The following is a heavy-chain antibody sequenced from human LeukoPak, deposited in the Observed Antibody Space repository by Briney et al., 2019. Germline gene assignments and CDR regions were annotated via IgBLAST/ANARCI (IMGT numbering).Heavy chain of an antibody. Sequence: PGGPLRLSCAASGFTFSSYAMSWVRQAPGKGLEWVSAISGSGGSTYYADSVKGRFTISRDNSKNTLYLQMNSLRAEDTAVYYCAKTGGYQLLSAYYYYYGMDVWGQGTTVTVSS. CDR2: ISGSGGST. D-gene: IGHD2-2*01. CDR3: AKTGGYQLLSAYYYYYGMDV. J-gene: IGHJ6*02. V-gene: IGHV3-23*01. CDR1: GFTFSSYA.